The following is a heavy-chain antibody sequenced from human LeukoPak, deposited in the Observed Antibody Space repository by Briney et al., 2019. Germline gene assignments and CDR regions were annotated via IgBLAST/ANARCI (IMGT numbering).Heavy chain of an antibody. J-gene: IGHJ6*02. CDR1: GGSFSGYY. Sequence: SETLSLTCAVYGGSFSGYYWSWIRQPPGKGLEWIGEINHSGSTNYNPSLKSRVTISVDTSKNQFSLKLSSVTAADTAVYYCARLYYYYGMDVWGQGTTVTVSS. CDR3: ARLYYYYGMDV. CDR2: INHSGST. V-gene: IGHV4-34*01.